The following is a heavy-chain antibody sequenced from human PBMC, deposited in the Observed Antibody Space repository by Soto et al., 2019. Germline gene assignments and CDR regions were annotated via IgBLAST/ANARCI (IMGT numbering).Heavy chain of an antibody. Sequence: ASVKVSCKVSGYTLTELSMHWVRQAPGKGLEWMGGFDPEDGETIYAHKFQGRVTMTEDTSTDTAYMELSSLRSEDTAVYYCATRTTMVRGVMFDPWGQGTLVTVSS. CDR3: ATRTTMVRGVMFDP. CDR1: GYTLTELS. D-gene: IGHD3-10*01. CDR2: FDPEDGET. J-gene: IGHJ5*02. V-gene: IGHV1-24*01.